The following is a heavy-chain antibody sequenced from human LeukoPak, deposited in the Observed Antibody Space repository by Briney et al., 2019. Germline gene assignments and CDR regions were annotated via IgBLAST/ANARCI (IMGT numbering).Heavy chain of an antibody. D-gene: IGHD6-19*01. CDR1: GFTFSSCA. V-gene: IGHV3-23*01. CDR3: AKRPPASGWSAMDV. CDR2: ISGGAGTT. Sequence: GGSLRLSCTASGFTFSSCAMNWVRQAPGKGLEWVSTISGGAGTTYYADSVKGRFTISRDNSENTLHLQMNDPRAEDSALYYCAKRPPASGWSAMDVWGKGTTVTVSS. J-gene: IGHJ6*04.